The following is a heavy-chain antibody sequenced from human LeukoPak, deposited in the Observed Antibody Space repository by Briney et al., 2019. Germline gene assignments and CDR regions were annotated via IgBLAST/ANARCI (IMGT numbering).Heavy chain of an antibody. CDR2: ISAYNGNT. Sequence: ASVKVSCKASGYTFTSYGISWVRQAPGQGLEWMGWISAYNGNTNYAQKLQGRVTMTTDTFTSTAYMELRSLRSDDTAVYYCARGDYYDSSGYSYGMDVWGQGTTVTVSS. J-gene: IGHJ6*02. D-gene: IGHD3-22*01. CDR3: ARGDYYDSSGYSYGMDV. V-gene: IGHV1-18*01. CDR1: GYTFTSYG.